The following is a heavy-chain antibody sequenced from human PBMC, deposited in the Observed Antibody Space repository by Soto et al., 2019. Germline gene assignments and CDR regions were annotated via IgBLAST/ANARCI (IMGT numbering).Heavy chain of an antibody. Sequence: QVQLQESGPRLVKPSQTLSLTCTVSGGSISSADYYWSWIRQPPGEGLEWIGYIYYSGSTYYNPSLKSQFTISLDTSKNQFSLKLSSVTAADTAVNYCARVRGDDYGDSFDYWGQGTLVTVSS. D-gene: IGHD4-17*01. J-gene: IGHJ4*02. CDR3: ARVRGDDYGDSFDY. V-gene: IGHV4-30-4*01. CDR2: IYYSGST. CDR1: GGSISSADYY.